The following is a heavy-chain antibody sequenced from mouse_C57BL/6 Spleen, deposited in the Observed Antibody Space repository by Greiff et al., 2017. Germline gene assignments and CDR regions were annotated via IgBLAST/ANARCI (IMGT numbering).Heavy chain of an antibody. Sequence: QVQLQQSGAELVRPGTSVKMSCKASGYTFTNYWIGWAKQRPGHGLEWIGDIYPGGGYTNYNEKFKGKATLTADKSSSTAYMQFSSLTSEDSAIYYCASSEGDAMDYWGQGTSVTVSS. CDR3: ASSEGDAMDY. CDR2: IYPGGGYT. CDR1: GYTFTNYW. V-gene: IGHV1-63*01. J-gene: IGHJ4*01.